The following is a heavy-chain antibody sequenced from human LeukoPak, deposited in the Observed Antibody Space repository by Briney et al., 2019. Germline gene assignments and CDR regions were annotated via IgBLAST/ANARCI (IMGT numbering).Heavy chain of an antibody. CDR2: IKSKTDGGTT. Sequence: PGGSPRLTCSASGFTFSSYAMHWVRQAPGKGLEWVGRIKSKTDGGTTDYAAPVKGRFTISRDDSKNTLYLQMNSLKTEDTAVYYCRRGWYADYWGQGTLVTVSS. V-gene: IGHV3-15*01. J-gene: IGHJ4*02. D-gene: IGHD6-19*01. CDR3: RRGWYADY. CDR1: GFTFSSYA.